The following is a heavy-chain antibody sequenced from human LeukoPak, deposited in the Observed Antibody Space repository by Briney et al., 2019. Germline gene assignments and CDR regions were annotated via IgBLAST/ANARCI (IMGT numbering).Heavy chain of an antibody. Sequence: SETLSLTCTVSGGSISSYYWSWIRQPPGKGLEWIGYIYYSGSTNYNPSLESRVTISVDTSKNQFSLKLSSVTAADTAVYYCARVGSQLPKWGQGTLVTVSS. J-gene: IGHJ4*02. CDR3: ARVGSQLPK. CDR2: IYYSGST. V-gene: IGHV4-59*12. D-gene: IGHD1-26*01. CDR1: GGSISSYY.